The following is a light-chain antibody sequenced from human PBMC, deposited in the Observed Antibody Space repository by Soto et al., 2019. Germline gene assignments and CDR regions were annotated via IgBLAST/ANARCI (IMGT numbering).Light chain of an antibody. Sequence: EIVLTQSPATLSLSPGERATLSCRASQSVSSYLAWYQQKPGQAPRLLIYDASNRATGIPARFSGSGSGTDFTLPISRREPEDFAVYYCQQRSNWPFPITFGQWKRLEI. CDR3: QQRSNWPFPIT. J-gene: IGKJ5*01. V-gene: IGKV3-11*01. CDR1: QSVSSY. CDR2: DAS.